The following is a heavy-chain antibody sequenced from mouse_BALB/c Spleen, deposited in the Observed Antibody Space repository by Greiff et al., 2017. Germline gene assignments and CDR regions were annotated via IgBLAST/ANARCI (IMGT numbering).Heavy chain of an antibody. J-gene: IGHJ2*01. Sequence: QVQLQQSGAELARPGASVKLSCKASGYTFTSYWMQWVKQRPGQGLEWIGAIYPGDGDTRYTQKFKGKATLTADKSSSTAYMQLSSLASEDSAVYYCARSNFWYYFDYWGQGTTLTVSS. CDR2: IYPGDGDT. CDR1: GYTFTSYW. D-gene: IGHD4-1*02. CDR3: ARSNFWYYFDY. V-gene: IGHV1-87*01.